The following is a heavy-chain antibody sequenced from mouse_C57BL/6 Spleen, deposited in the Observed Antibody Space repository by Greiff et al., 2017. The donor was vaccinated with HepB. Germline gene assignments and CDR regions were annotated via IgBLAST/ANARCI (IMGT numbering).Heavy chain of an antibody. CDR3: ARFEDYWFAY. V-gene: IGHV1-18*01. CDR1: GYTFTDYN. CDR2: INPNNGGT. Sequence: EVQRVESGPELVKPGASVKIPCKASGYTFTDYNMDWVKPSHGKSLEWIGDINPNNGGTIYNQKFKGKATLTVDKSSSTAYMDLRSLTSEDTAVYYCARFEDYWFAYWGQGTLVTVSA. D-gene: IGHD2-4*01. J-gene: IGHJ3*01.